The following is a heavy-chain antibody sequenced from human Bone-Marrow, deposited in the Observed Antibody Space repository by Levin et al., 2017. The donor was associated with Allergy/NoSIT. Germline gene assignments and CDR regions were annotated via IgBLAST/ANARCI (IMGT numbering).Heavy chain of an antibody. D-gene: IGHD3-10*02. Sequence: GESLKISCAASGFTFSDYYMTWLRQTPEGRLEWLSYVNTNGSFTYYADSVTGRFSISRDNARNLLFLQMDGLKVGDTAVYYCARRKRSLDVWGQGTTVTVSS. J-gene: IGHJ6*02. CDR2: VNTNGSFT. CDR1: GFTFSDYY. CDR3: ARRKRSLDV. V-gene: IGHV3-11*01.